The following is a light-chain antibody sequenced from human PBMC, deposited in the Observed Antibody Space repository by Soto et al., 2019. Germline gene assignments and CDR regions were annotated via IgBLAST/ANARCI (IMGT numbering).Light chain of an antibody. CDR1: QSISSY. J-gene: IGKJ1*01. CDR2: AAS. V-gene: IGKV1-39*01. Sequence: DIQMTQSPSSLSASVGDRVTITCRASQSISSYLNWYQQKPGKAPKLLIYAASSLQSGVPSRLSGSRSGTDFTLTISTLQPEYFGTYYCPHSYSTPRTFGKETKVEIK. CDR3: PHSYSTPRT.